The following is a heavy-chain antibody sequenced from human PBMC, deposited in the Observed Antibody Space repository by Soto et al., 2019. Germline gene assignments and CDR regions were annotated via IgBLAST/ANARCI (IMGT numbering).Heavy chain of an antibody. D-gene: IGHD6-6*01. CDR3: ARDIEYSSSLYYFDY. Sequence: GGSLRLSCAASGFTFSSYAMSWVRQAPGKGLEWVSAISGSGGSTYYADSVKGRFTISRDNSKNTLYLQMNSLRVEDTAVYYCARDIEYSSSLYYFDYWGQGTLVTVSS. J-gene: IGHJ4*02. V-gene: IGHV3-23*01. CDR1: GFTFSSYA. CDR2: ISGSGGST.